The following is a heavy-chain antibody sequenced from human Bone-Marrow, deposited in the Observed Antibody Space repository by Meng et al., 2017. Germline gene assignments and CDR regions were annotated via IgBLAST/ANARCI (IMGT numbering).Heavy chain of an antibody. J-gene: IGHJ5*02. CDR1: GYTFTSNY. CDR3: ARVWAVSGSTNWFDP. CDR2: INPSGGST. V-gene: IGHV1-46*01. D-gene: IGHD1-26*01. Sequence: QGELGQCGAEGKKPGASVKVSCKASGYTFTSNYMHWVRQAPGQGLEWMGIINPSGGSTSYAQKFQGRVTMTRDTSTSTVYMELSSLRSEDTAVYYCARVWAVSGSTNWFDPWGQGTLVTVSS.